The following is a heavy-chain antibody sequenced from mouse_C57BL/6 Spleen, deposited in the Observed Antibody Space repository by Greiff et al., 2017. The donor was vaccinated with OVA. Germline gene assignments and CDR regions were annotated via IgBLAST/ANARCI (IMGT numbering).Heavy chain of an antibody. Sequence: QVQLQQPGAELVKPGASVKLSCKASGYTFTSYWMHWVKQRPGRGLEWIGRIDPNSGGTKYNEKFKSKATLTVDKPSSTAYMQLSSLTSEDSAVDCCARDYGSSSYYFDYWGQGTTLTVSS. CDR3: ARDYGSSSYYFDY. CDR1: GYTFTSYW. CDR2: IDPNSGGT. J-gene: IGHJ2*01. D-gene: IGHD1-1*01. V-gene: IGHV1-72*01.